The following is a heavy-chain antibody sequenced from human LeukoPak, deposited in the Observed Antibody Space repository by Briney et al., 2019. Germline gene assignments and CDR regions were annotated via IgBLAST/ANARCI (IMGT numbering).Heavy chain of an antibody. Sequence: GGSLRPSCAASGFTFSTYGMNWVRQAPGKGLECVAVVWYDGSLKYYRDSVKGRFTISRDNSKNTLYLQMNSLRVEDTAVYYCARGDGGGGTHPFDYWGQGTLVTVSS. D-gene: IGHD2-15*01. CDR3: ARGDGGGGTHPFDY. CDR2: VWYDGSLK. J-gene: IGHJ4*02. CDR1: GFTFSTYG. V-gene: IGHV3-33*01.